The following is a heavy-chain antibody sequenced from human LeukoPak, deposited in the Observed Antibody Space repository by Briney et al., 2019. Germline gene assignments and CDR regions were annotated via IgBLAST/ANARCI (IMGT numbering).Heavy chain of an antibody. D-gene: IGHD6-13*01. CDR3: AGGNSWPGLTY. Sequence: GGSLRLSCAASGFTFSSYAMSWVRQAPGKGLEWVSAISGSGGSTYYADSVKGRFTISRDNSKNTLYLQMNTLRAEDTAVYFCAGGNSWPGLTYWGQGTLLTVSS. CDR2: ISGSGGST. J-gene: IGHJ4*02. CDR1: GFTFSSYA. V-gene: IGHV3-23*01.